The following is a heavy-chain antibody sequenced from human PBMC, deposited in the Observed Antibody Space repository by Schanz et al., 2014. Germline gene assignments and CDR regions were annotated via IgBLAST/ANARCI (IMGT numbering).Heavy chain of an antibody. CDR1: GFTLSSYA. CDR2: ISYDGSNK. D-gene: IGHD3-9*01. J-gene: IGHJ4*02. V-gene: IGHV3-30-3*01. Sequence: QVQLVESGGGVVQPGRSLRLSCAAYGFTLSSYAMHWVRQAPGKGLEWVAVISYDGSNKYYADSVKGRFSISRDNAKNSLFLQMNRLRAEDTALYYCARDSRPNYDFLTAYYSIDYWGQGTLVTVSS. CDR3: ARDSRPNYDFLTAYYSIDY.